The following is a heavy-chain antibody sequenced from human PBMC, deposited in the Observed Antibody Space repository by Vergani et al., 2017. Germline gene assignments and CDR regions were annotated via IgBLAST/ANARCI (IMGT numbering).Heavy chain of an antibody. V-gene: IGHV1-2*02. CDR1: GYTFTSYG. Sequence: QVQLVQSGAEVKKPGASVKVSCKASGYTFTSYGISWVRQAPGQGLEWMGWINPNSGGTNYAQKFQGRVTMTRDTSISTAYMELSRLRSDDTAVYYCARVYGYYYDSSGKGAFDIWGQGTMVTVSS. D-gene: IGHD3-22*01. CDR3: ARVYGYYYDSSGKGAFDI. CDR2: INPNSGGT. J-gene: IGHJ3*02.